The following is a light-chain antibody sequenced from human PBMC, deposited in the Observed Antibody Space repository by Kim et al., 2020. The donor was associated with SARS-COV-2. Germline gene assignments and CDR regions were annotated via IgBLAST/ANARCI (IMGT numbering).Light chain of an antibody. Sequence: QSALTQPPSASGTPGQTVTISCTGSSTNIGSNYVYWYQQQPGTAPQLLIYSNNQRPSAVADHLSCSKSGTSTSLVISGRLSEDEADYYCARWDASLSGPVFGGGTQLTVL. V-gene: IGLV1-47*02. CDR2: SNN. J-gene: IGLJ3*02. CDR3: ARWDASLSGPV. CDR1: STNIGSNY.